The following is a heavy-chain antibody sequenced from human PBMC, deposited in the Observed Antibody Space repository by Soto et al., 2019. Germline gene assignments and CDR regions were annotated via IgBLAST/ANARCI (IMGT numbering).Heavy chain of an antibody. CDR3: VRGGQDFCSGPFDY. J-gene: IGHJ4*02. V-gene: IGHV4-4*07. D-gene: IGHD3-3*01. CDR2: IDATGTT. CDR1: DGSISTYY. Sequence: PSETLSLTCTVSDGSISTYYCHCIRLPAGNGLEWIERIDATGTTDSDPSLKSRVTMSVDTSKNRFSRRLSSVPAADTAVYYCVRGGQDFCSGPFDYWGQGAPVTVSS.